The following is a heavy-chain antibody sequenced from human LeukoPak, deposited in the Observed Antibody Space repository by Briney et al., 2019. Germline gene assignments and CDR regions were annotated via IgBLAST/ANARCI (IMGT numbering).Heavy chain of an antibody. CDR2: IHTSGST. J-gene: IGHJ4*02. CDR3: ARGQKYRSGYTVTELGSGYFDY. CDR1: GGPISSYY. D-gene: IGHD5-18*01. V-gene: IGHV4-4*07. Sequence: SEPLSLPCSVSGGPISSYYGRWIRQPAGKGLEWVGRIHTSGSTNYNPSRKSRVTMAVDTSKNQFSLRLSSVTAADTAVYYCARGQKYRSGYTVTELGSGYFDYWGQGPLVTVSS.